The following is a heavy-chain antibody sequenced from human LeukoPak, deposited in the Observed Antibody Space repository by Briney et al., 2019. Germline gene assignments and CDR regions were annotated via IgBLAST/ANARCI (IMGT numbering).Heavy chain of an antibody. CDR3: VRDQAYAFDM. CDR2: ITKSGYSK. J-gene: IGHJ3*02. Sequence: GGSLRLSFGVAGFTFSDFTMNWIRQAPGKGLEWISYITKSGYSKFYADSVKGRFTISRDTAKNSLYLQMNSLRSEDTAVYYCVRDQAYAFDMWGQGTMVSVS. CDR1: GFTFSDFT. V-gene: IGHV3-48*01.